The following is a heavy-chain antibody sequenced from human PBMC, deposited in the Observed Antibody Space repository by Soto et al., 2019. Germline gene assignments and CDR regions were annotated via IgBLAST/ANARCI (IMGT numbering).Heavy chain of an antibody. CDR2: IKQDGIEK. Sequence: EVQLVESGGGLVQPGGSLRLSCAASGFTFSSYWMSWVRQAPGKGLEWVANIKQDGIEKYYVDSVKGRFTISRDNAKNSLYLQMNSLRAEDTAVYYCARDRRRYCSSNSCYPPEFDPWCQGTLVTVSS. D-gene: IGHD2-2*01. CDR1: GFTFSSYW. J-gene: IGHJ5*02. CDR3: ARDRRRYCSSNSCYPPEFDP. V-gene: IGHV3-7*01.